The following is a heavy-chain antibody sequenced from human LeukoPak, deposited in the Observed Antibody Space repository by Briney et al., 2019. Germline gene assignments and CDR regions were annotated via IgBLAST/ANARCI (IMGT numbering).Heavy chain of an antibody. V-gene: IGHV3-30*03. CDR1: GFTFSSYG. Sequence: GGSLRLSCVASGFTFSSYGLHSVRQAPGKGLEWVALISYDGGIKYYADSVKGRFTISREKAKNSLYLHMNSLRPEGTAVYYCARDAPSDYTVGSNWGQGTKVTVSS. CDR3: ARDAPSDYTVGSN. CDR2: ISYDGGIK. J-gene: IGHJ3*01. D-gene: IGHD4-11*01.